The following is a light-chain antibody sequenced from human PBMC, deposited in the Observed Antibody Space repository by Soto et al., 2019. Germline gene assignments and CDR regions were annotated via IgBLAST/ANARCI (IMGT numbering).Light chain of an antibody. CDR2: DAS. CDR1: QGLNND. CDR3: QQYHTSSIT. Sequence: DIQMTQSPSTLSASVGDRVTITCRASQGLNNDLARYQQKPGKAPNLLIYDASTLERGVPSRFSGTGSGTEFTLTISSLQPDDFACYYCQQYHTSSITFGQGTRLEIK. J-gene: IGKJ5*01. V-gene: IGKV1-5*01.